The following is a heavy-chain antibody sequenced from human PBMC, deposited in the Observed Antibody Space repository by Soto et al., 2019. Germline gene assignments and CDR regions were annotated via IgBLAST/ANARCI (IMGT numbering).Heavy chain of an antibody. J-gene: IGHJ6*02. CDR3: VHLLTAVTTCGMDV. Sequence: QITLKESGPTLVEPTQTLTLTCTFSGFSLITTGSGVAWIRQPPGKALEWLARIYWDDDKRYSPSLKSRVTISKDTSKNRVVLTMTNMDPVDTGTYFCVHLLTAVTTCGMDVWGQGTAVTVSS. CDR2: IYWDDDK. CDR1: GFSLITTGSG. D-gene: IGHD4-17*01. V-gene: IGHV2-5*02.